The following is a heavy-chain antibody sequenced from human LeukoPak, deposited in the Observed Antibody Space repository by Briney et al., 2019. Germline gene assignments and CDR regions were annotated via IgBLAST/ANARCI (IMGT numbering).Heavy chain of an antibody. D-gene: IGHD3-10*01. CDR3: AREHVLVIITPGAFDI. Sequence: GGSLRLSCAASGFTFSSYAMHWVRQAPGKGLEWVAVISYDGSNKYYADSVKGRFTISRDNSKNTLYLQMNSLRAEDTAVYYCAREHVLVIITPGAFDIWGQGTMVTVSS. CDR2: ISYDGSNK. V-gene: IGHV3-30-3*01. J-gene: IGHJ3*02. CDR1: GFTFSSYA.